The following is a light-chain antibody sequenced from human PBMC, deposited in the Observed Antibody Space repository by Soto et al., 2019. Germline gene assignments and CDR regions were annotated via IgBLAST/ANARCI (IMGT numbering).Light chain of an antibody. CDR1: SSDVGGYNY. CDR2: EVS. J-gene: IGLJ1*01. V-gene: IGLV2-14*01. Sequence: QSAVTQPASVSGSPGHSITISCTGTSSDVGGYNYVSWYQQHPGKVPKLMIYEVSNRPSGVVNRFSGSKSGNTASLTISGLQADDDADDYCSSFTSSSTQVFGTGTKLTVL. CDR3: SSFTSSSTQV.